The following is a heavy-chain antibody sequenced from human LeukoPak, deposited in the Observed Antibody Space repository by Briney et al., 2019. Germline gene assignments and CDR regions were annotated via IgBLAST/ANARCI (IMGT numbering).Heavy chain of an antibody. D-gene: IGHD6-13*01. J-gene: IGHJ4*02. CDR1: GYTFSSYD. Sequence: ASVKVSCKASGYTFSSYDINWVRQATGQGLEWIGWMNPNSGDTGYAQKFQDRVTMTRNTSINTAYMELSSLRSEDTGVYYCARGPPGSSSSDYWSQATLVTVS. CDR2: MNPNSGDT. V-gene: IGHV1-8*01. CDR3: ARGPPGSSSSDY.